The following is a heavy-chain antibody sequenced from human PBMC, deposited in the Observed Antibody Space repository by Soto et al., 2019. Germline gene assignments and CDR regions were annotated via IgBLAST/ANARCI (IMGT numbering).Heavy chain of an antibody. CDR2: IYYSGST. V-gene: IGHV4-39*07. CDR3: ARIYSSSWYPDWFAP. J-gene: IGHJ5*02. CDR1: GGSISSSSYY. D-gene: IGHD6-13*01. Sequence: SETLSLTCTVSGGSISSSSYYWGWIRQPPGKGLEWIGSIYYSGSTYYNPSLKSRVTISVDTSKNQFSLKLSSVTAADTAVYYCARIYSSSWYPDWFAPWGQGTLVTVSS.